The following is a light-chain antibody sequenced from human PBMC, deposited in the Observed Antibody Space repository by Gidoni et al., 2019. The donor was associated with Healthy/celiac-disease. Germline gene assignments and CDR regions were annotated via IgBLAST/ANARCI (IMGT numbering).Light chain of an antibody. Sequence: IVLTQSPATLSSSPGDRATLSCRASQSVSSYLAWYQQKPGQAPRLLIYDASNRATGIPARFSGSGSGTDFTLTISSLEPEDVAVYYCQQRSNWPRTFGPGTKVDIK. V-gene: IGKV3-11*01. J-gene: IGKJ3*01. CDR1: QSVSSY. CDR3: QQRSNWPRT. CDR2: DAS.